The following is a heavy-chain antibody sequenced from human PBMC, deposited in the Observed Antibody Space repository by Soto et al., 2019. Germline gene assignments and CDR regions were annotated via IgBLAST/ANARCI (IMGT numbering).Heavy chain of an antibody. CDR3: ARVRYYDSSGYYYVWAFDY. CDR2: IYYSVST. D-gene: IGHD3-22*01. V-gene: IGHV4-59*01. Sequence: KSSETLSLTCTVSGGSISSYYWSWIRQPPGKGLEWIGYIYYSVSTNYNPSLKSRVTISVDTSKNRFSLKLSSVTAADTAVYYCARVRYYDSSGYYYVWAFDYWGQGTLVTVSS. CDR1: GGSISSYY. J-gene: IGHJ4*02.